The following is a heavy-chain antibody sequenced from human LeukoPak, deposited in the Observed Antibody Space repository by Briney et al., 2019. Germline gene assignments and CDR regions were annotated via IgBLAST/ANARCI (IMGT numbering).Heavy chain of an antibody. CDR2: IKQDGSER. CDR3: AKARLAATGTHFDY. D-gene: IGHD6-13*01. V-gene: IGHV3-7*03. J-gene: IGHJ4*02. Sequence: GGSLRLSCAASGFTFSIYWMSWVRQAPGKGLEWVANIKQDGSERYYVDSVKGRFTLSRDNAKNSLYLQMNSLRAEDTAVYYCAKARLAATGTHFDYWGQGTLVTVSS. CDR1: GFTFSIYW.